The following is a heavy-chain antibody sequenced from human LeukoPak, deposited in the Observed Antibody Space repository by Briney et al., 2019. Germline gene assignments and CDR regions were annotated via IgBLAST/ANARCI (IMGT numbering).Heavy chain of an antibody. J-gene: IGHJ4*02. D-gene: IGHD4-23*01. CDR3: AKDLRLSVGTSPFDY. CDR2: ISRSGSTK. Sequence: PGGSLRLSCAASGFTFSDYNMRWIRQAPGKGLEWVSSISRSGSTKYYADSVKGRFTISRDNAKNSLFLQMNSLRAEDTALYYCAKDLRLSVGTSPFDYWGQGTLVTVSA. CDR1: GFTFSDYN. V-gene: IGHV3-11*01.